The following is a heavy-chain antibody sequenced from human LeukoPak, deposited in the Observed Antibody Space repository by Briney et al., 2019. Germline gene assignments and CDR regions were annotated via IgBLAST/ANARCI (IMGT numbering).Heavy chain of an antibody. Sequence: PGGSLRLSCAASGFTFSTHAMTWVRQAPGKGLEWVSAISGSGDAFYADSVKGRFTISRDNAKNSLYLQMNSLRAEDTAVYYCARADYMEYYFDYWGQGTLVTVSS. CDR1: GFTFSTHA. D-gene: IGHD4-11*01. CDR2: ISGSGDA. CDR3: ARADYMEYYFDY. V-gene: IGHV3-23*01. J-gene: IGHJ4*02.